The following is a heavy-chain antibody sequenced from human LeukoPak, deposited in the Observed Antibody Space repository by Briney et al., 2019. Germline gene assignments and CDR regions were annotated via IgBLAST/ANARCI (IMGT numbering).Heavy chain of an antibody. CDR3: AKDVDIVATVFDY. CDR2: ISGGGVST. D-gene: IGHD5-12*01. CDR1: GFTFSSYA. Sequence: PGGSLRLSCAASGFTFSSYAMTWVRQAPGRGLEWVSAISGGGVSTYYAVSVKGRFTITRDNSRNTLYPQLNSLRAEDTAVYYCAKDVDIVATVFDYWGQGTLVTVSS. V-gene: IGHV3-23*01. J-gene: IGHJ4*02.